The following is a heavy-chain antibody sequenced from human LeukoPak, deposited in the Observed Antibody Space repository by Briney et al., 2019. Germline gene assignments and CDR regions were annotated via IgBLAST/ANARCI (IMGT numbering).Heavy chain of an antibody. V-gene: IGHV3-48*04. J-gene: IGHJ4*02. CDR3: ARSMITFGGVIPY. CDR1: GFTFSSHS. D-gene: IGHD3-16*01. Sequence: GGSLRLSCAASGFTFSSHSMNWVRQAPGKGLERVSYISSSSSTIYYAGSVKGRFTISRDNAKNSLYLKMNSLRAADTAGYYCARSMITFGGVIPYWGQGTLVTVSS. CDR2: ISSSSSTI.